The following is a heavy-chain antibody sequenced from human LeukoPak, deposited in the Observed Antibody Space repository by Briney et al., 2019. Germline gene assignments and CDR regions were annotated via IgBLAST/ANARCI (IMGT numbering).Heavy chain of an antibody. J-gene: IGHJ4*02. CDR3: ARVSRHWNCDY. CDR1: GYTFTGYY. Sequence: ASVKVSCKTSGYTFTGYYMHWVRQAPGQGLEWMGWINPNSGVTNYAQKFQGWVTMTRDTSISTAYMELSRLRSDDTAVYFCARVSRHWNCDYWGQGTLVTVSS. D-gene: IGHD1-1*01. CDR2: INPNSGVT. V-gene: IGHV1-2*04.